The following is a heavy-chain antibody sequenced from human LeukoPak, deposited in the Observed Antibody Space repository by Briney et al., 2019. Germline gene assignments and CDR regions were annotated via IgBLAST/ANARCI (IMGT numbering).Heavy chain of an antibody. CDR1: GFTFSSYG. D-gene: IGHD4-11*01. CDR2: ISYDGSNK. Sequence: GGSLRLSCAASGFTFSSYGIHWVRQAPGKGLEWVAVISYDGSNKFYADSVKGRFTISRDNSKNTLFLQMNSLRPEDTAVYYCAKDWGEATVTNWFDPWSQGTLVTVSS. V-gene: IGHV3-30*18. CDR3: AKDWGEATVTNWFDP. J-gene: IGHJ5*02.